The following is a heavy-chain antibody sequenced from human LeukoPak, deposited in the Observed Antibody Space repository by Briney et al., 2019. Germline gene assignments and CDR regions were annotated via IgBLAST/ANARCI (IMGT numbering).Heavy chain of an antibody. V-gene: IGHV4-59*08. CDR3: ARRWVYDKRAFDA. CDR2: IYYTGTT. J-gene: IGHJ3*01. Sequence: PSETLSLTCTVSGGSISGTYYWSWIRQPPGKGLAWIGYIYYTGTTDSNPSLKSRVTISLDTSKNQFSLNLSSVTAADTAVYYCARRWVYDKRAFDAWGQGTMVTVSS. D-gene: IGHD3-16*01. CDR1: GGSISGTYY.